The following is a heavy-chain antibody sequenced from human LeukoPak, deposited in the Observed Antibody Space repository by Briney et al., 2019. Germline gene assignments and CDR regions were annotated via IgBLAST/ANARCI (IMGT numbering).Heavy chain of an antibody. CDR3: ARASIAGVTVTTEGFWFDP. J-gene: IGHJ5*02. D-gene: IGHD4-11*01. CDR1: GGSISSYY. Sequence: NSSETLSLTCTVSGGSISSYYWSWIRQPPGKGLEWIGYIYYSGSTNYNPSLKSRVTISVDTSKNQFSLKLSSVTAADTAVYYCARASIAGVTVTTEGFWFDPWGQGTLVTVSS. CDR2: IYYSGST. V-gene: IGHV4-59*01.